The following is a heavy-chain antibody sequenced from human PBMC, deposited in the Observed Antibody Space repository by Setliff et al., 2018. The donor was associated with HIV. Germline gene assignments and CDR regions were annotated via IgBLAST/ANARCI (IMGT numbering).Heavy chain of an antibody. J-gene: IGHJ2*01. Sequence: SVKVSCKASGGTFRKYSMNWVRQAPGQGLEWMGGIIPMFGSTTYAQKFQDRVTITADESKDTVEMELSSLASEDTAVYYCARDDHYYDMGSILSDWFFDLWDRGTLVTVSS. CDR1: GGTFRKYS. V-gene: IGHV1-69*13. D-gene: IGHD3-22*01. CDR2: IIPMFGST. CDR3: ARDDHYYDMGSILSDWFFDL.